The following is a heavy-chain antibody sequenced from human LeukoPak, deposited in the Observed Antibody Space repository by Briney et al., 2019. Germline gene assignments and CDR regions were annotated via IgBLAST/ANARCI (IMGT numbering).Heavy chain of an antibody. Sequence: SETLSLTCTVSGGSISSYYWGWVRQPPGKGLEWIGSIYYSGSTYYNPSLKSRVTISVDTSKNQFSLKLSSVTAADTAVYYCARDYQGGYGDKTVDYWGQGTLVTVSS. J-gene: IGHJ4*02. V-gene: IGHV4-39*07. CDR2: IYYSGST. D-gene: IGHD5-18*01. CDR3: ARDYQGGYGDKTVDY. CDR1: GGSISSYY.